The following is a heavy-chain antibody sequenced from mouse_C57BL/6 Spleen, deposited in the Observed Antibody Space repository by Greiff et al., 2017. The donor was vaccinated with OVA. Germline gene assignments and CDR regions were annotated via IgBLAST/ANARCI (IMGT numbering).Heavy chain of an antibody. CDR1: GFPFNTYA. CDR2: IRSKSSNYAT. V-gene: IGHV10-3*01. J-gene: IGHJ2*01. D-gene: IGHD2-3*01. CDR3: VRDIYDGSHFDY. Sequence: DAVGGLVQPTGSLKLSCAASGFPFNTYAMHWVRQAPGKGLEWVARIRSKSSNYATYYADSVKDRFTISRDDSQSMLYLQMNNLKTEDTAMYYCVRDIYDGSHFDYWGQGTTLTVSS.